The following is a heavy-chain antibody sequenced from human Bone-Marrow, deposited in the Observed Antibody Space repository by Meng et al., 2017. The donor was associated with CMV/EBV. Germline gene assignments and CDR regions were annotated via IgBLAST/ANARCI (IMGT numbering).Heavy chain of an antibody. Sequence: LSLTCAASGLNFDDYAMHWVRQAPGKGLEWVSGISWNSDSIGYADSVKGRFTISRDNARNSLYLQMNSLRAEDTAVYYCARYRAHPEYWGQGTLVTVSS. D-gene: IGHD1-1*01. CDR1: GLNFDDYA. CDR3: ARYRAHPEY. J-gene: IGHJ4*02. CDR2: ISWNSDSI. V-gene: IGHV3-9*01.